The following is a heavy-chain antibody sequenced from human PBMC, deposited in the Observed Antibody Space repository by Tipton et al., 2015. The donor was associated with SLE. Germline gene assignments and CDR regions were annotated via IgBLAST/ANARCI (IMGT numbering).Heavy chain of an antibody. CDR1: GGSISSHY. D-gene: IGHD6-19*01. Sequence: TLSLTCTVSGGSISSHYWSWIRQPPGKGLEWIGYIYYSGSTNYNPSLKSRVTISVDTSKNQFSLKLSSVTAADTAIYYCVKGGWFWNFDLWGRGTLVTVSS. CDR3: VKGGWFWNFDL. CDR2: IYYSGST. J-gene: IGHJ2*01. V-gene: IGHV4-59*11.